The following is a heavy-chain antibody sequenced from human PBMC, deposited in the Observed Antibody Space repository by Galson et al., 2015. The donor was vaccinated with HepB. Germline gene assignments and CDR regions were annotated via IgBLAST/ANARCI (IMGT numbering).Heavy chain of an antibody. Sequence: SVKVSCKASGYTFTGYYMHWVRQAPGQGLEWMGWINPNSGGTNYAQKFQGWVTMTRDTSISTAYMELSRLRSDDTAVYYCARDSYYDREIGFDIWGQGTMVTVSS. D-gene: IGHD3-22*01. J-gene: IGHJ3*02. CDR1: GYTFTGYY. CDR2: INPNSGGT. CDR3: ARDSYYDREIGFDI. V-gene: IGHV1-2*04.